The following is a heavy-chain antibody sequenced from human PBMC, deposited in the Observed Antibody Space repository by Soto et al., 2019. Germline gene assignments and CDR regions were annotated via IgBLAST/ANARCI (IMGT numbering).Heavy chain of an antibody. CDR3: PRPAITLADHLDL. V-gene: IGHV5-51*01. D-gene: IGHD3-16*01. CDR2: IYPSDSDT. J-gene: IGHJ5*02. CDR1: GYTFTIYW. Sequence: EVQLVQSGAEVKKPGESLKISCQVSGYTFTIYWIGWVRQMPGKGLEWMGIIYPSDSDTRYSPSFQGQVTISADQSITPPSLQGNSLKASDTPIYYCPRPAITLADHLDLWGKGPPVTVPS.